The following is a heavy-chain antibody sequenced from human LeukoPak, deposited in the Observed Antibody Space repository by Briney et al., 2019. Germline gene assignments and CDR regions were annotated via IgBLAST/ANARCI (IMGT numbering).Heavy chain of an antibody. Sequence: GGPLRLSCAASGFTFSSYGMHWVRQAPGKGLEWVAVISYDGSTKYYADSVKGRFTISRDNPKNTLFLQMNSLRVEDTALYYCAKDRYRGSYLQTGACAHWGQGTLVTVSS. D-gene: IGHD1-26*01. J-gene: IGHJ4*02. CDR2: ISYDGSTK. CDR3: AKDRYRGSYLQTGACAH. CDR1: GFTFSSYG. V-gene: IGHV3-30*18.